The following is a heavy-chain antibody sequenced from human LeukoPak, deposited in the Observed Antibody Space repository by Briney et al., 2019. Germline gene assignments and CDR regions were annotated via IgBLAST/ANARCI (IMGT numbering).Heavy chain of an antibody. J-gene: IGHJ4*02. Sequence: ASVRVSCKASGYPFSAHFLNWVRQAPGQGLEWMGNIDTTTGNPRYAQDFTGRFVVSLDTSVSTAHLQITSLKADDTAAYYCVRGTPTPGMDYWGQGTQVTVSS. CDR1: GYPFSAHF. D-gene: IGHD3-10*01. CDR2: IDTTTGNP. V-gene: IGHV7-4-1*02. CDR3: VRGTPTPGMDY.